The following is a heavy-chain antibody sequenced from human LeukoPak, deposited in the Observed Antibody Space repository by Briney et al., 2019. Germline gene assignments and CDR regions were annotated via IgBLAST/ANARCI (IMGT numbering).Heavy chain of an antibody. Sequence: SETLSLTCAVSGYSISSGYYWGWIRQPPGKGLEWIGSIYHSGSTYYNPSLKSRVTISVDTSKNQFFLKLSSVTAADTAVYYCAREAAAGSNWFDPWGQGTLVTVSS. CDR2: IYHSGST. V-gene: IGHV4-38-2*02. CDR3: AREAAAGSNWFDP. CDR1: GYSISSGYY. J-gene: IGHJ5*02. D-gene: IGHD6-13*01.